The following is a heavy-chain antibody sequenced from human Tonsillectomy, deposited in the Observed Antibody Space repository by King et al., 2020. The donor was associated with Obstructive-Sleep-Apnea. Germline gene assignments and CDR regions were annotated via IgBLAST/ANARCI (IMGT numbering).Heavy chain of an antibody. V-gene: IGHV3-11*06. CDR3: ASLRKRYSVYDDPGDY. J-gene: IGHJ4*02. Sequence: VQLVESGGGLVKPGGSLRLSCAASGFTFSDYFMSWIRQAPGKGLEWVSYISGSGSFTNYADSVKGRFTISRDNAKNSLYLQMNSLRAEDTAVYYCASLRKRYSVYDDPGDYWGQGTLVTVSS. CDR1: GFTFSDYF. CDR2: ISGSGSFT. D-gene: IGHD5/OR15-5a*01.